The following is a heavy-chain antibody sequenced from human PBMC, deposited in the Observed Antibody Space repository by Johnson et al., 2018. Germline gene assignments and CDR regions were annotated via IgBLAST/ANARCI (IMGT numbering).Heavy chain of an antibody. CDR1: GFTFSTFW. CDR3: ARAEYSGSGWYAAFDI. D-gene: IGHD6-19*01. CDR2: IRQDGGEK. J-gene: IGHJ3*02. Sequence: SGGGLVRHGGSLRLSCGASGFTFSTFWMSWVRQAPGKGLEGVANIRQDGGEKYYVDSVKGRFTIPRENARKSLYLQMNSLRAEDPAVYYCARAEYSGSGWYAAFDIWGQGTMVTVSS. V-gene: IGHV3-7*01.